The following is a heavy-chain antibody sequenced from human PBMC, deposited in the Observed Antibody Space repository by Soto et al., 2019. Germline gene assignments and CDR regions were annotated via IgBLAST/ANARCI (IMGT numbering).Heavy chain of an antibody. Sequence: QEQLVQSGAEVKKPGSSVKVSCKASGGFFSSYPISWVRQVPGQGLEWMGGIIPVFQTAYYTQRFQGRVTITADESTNTAYMELSSLRSEDTAIYYCARGGSGYTWFNEFWGQGTLVTVSS. CDR1: GGFFSSYP. V-gene: IGHV1-69*01. CDR2: IIPVFQTA. J-gene: IGHJ4*02. D-gene: IGHD3-22*01. CDR3: ARGGSGYTWFNEF.